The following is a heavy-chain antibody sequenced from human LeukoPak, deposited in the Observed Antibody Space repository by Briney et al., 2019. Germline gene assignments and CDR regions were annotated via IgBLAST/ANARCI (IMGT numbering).Heavy chain of an antibody. J-gene: IGHJ6*02. Sequence: PGGSLRLSCAASGFTFDDYAMHWVRQAPGKGLEWVSGISWNSGSIGYADSVKGRFTISRDNSKNTLYLQMNSLRAEDTAVYYCARERAATSGMDVWGQGTTVTVSS. D-gene: IGHD5-12*01. CDR2: ISWNSGSI. V-gene: IGHV3-9*01. CDR1: GFTFDDYA. CDR3: ARERAATSGMDV.